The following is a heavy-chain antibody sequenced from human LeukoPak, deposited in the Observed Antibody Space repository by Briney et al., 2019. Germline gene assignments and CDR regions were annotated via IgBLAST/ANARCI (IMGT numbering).Heavy chain of an antibody. D-gene: IGHD3-22*01. V-gene: IGHV1-2*02. CDR1: GYTFTTYY. CDR3: ARGIVVPYYTDV. Sequence: ASVKVSCKASGYTFTTYYLHWMRQAPGQGLEWMGWINPNSGATNYAQKFQGRVTMTRVTSISTVYMELNRLTSDDTAVYYCARGIVVPYYTDVWGKGTTVTISS. CDR2: INPNSGAT. J-gene: IGHJ6*03.